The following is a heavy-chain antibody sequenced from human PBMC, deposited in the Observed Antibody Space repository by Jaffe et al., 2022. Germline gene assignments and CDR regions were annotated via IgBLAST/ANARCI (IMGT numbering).Heavy chain of an antibody. CDR1: GFNINDYA. J-gene: IGHJ3*02. D-gene: IGHD6-19*01. Sequence: VQLVESGGGLVQPGRSLRLSCAASGFNINDYAMHWVRQAPGKGLEWVSSISWNSRNIGYADSVKGRFTISRDNAKNSLYLQMNNLTAEDTALYYCAKDTSESSAWNDALDIWGQGTMVTVSS. CDR2: ISWNSRNI. V-gene: IGHV3-9*01. CDR3: AKDTSESSAWNDALDI.